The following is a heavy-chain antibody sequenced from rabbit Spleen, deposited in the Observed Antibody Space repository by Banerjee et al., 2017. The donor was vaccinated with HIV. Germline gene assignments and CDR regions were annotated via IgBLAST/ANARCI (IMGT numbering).Heavy chain of an antibody. J-gene: IGHJ6*01. CDR1: KFSFNSGYD. CDR2: VYAGSSGST. Sequence: QEQLVESGGGLVQPGASLRLTCTASKFSFNSGYDMCWVRQAPGKGLEWIACVYAGSSGSTYSATWAKGRFTVSKTSSTTVTLQMTSLTAADTATYFCARDTGTSFSTYGMDLWGQGTLVTVS. V-gene: IGHV1S45*01. CDR3: ARDTGTSFSTYGMDL. D-gene: IGHD8-1*01.